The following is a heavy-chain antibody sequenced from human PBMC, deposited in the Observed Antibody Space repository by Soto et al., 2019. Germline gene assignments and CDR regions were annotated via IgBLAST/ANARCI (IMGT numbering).Heavy chain of an antibody. Sequence: PSETLSLTCTVSGGSISSGDYYWSWLRQPPGKGLEWIGYIYYSGSTYYNPSLKSRVTISVDTSKNQFSLKLSSVTAADTAVYYCASQETGPAPKFDYWGQGTLVTVSS. J-gene: IGHJ4*02. CDR1: GGSISSGDYY. CDR2: IYYSGST. V-gene: IGHV4-30-4*01. CDR3: ASQETGPAPKFDY. D-gene: IGHD7-27*01.